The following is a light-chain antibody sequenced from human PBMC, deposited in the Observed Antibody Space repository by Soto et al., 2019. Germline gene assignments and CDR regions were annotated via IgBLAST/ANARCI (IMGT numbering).Light chain of an antibody. CDR1: QNINNW. V-gene: IGKV1-5*01. CDR2: GAS. CDR3: QRLRT. J-gene: IGKJ1*01. Sequence: DIQMTQSPSTLSASIGDRVTITCRASQNINNWIAWYQQKPGKAPKFLIYGASTLESGVPSRFSGSGFGTEFSLTISSLQPDVFGSYYCQRLRTFGQGTKVDIX.